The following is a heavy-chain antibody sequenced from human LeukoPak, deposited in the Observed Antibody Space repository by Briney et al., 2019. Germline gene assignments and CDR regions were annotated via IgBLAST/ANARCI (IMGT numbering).Heavy chain of an antibody. CDR1: GFTLSSYA. V-gene: IGHV3-30-3*01. Sequence: GGSLRLSCAASGFTLSSYAMNWVRQAPGKGLEWVAVISYDGSDKYYEDSVKGRFTISRDNSKNTLSLQMNGLRPEDTAVYYCARDDRDGYNYFAYWGQGTLVTVSS. D-gene: IGHD5-24*01. CDR2: ISYDGSDK. CDR3: ARDDRDGYNYFAY. J-gene: IGHJ4*02.